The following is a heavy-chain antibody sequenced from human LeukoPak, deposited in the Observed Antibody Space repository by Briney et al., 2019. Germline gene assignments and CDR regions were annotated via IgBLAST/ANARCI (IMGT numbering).Heavy chain of an antibody. J-gene: IGHJ5*02. V-gene: IGHV3-48*03. CDR2: ISGSGSTR. D-gene: IGHD3-10*01. Sequence: GGSLRLSCAASGFTFCSYEINWVRRAPGKGLEGVSYISGSGSTRYYTDSVKGRFTISRDNAKNSLYLQMNSLRAEDTALYYCAKDSFYGSGSYYDSWFDPWGQGTLVTVSS. CDR3: AKDSFYGSGSYYDSWFDP. CDR1: GFTFCSYE.